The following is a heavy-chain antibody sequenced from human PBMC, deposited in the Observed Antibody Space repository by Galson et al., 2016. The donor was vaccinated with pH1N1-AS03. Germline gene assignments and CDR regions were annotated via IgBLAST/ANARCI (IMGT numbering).Heavy chain of an antibody. Sequence: SLRLSCAASGFTFSSHVMAWVRQAPGKGLEWISSINDSGEATYYAESVKGRFTISRDNTDNTLYLQMDSLRAEDTAIYYCAKDRLTSLVVQGVFDHWGQRSLVTVSS. CDR2: INDSGEAT. D-gene: IGHD3-16*01. CDR1: GFTFSSHV. CDR3: AKDRLTSLVVQGVFDH. V-gene: IGHV3-23*01. J-gene: IGHJ4*02.